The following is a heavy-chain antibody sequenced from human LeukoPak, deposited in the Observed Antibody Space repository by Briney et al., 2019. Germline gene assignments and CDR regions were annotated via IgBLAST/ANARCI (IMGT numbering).Heavy chain of an antibody. J-gene: IGHJ5*02. V-gene: IGHV1-8*03. CDR2: RNPKSGKT. D-gene: IGHD2-21*02. Sequence: GASVTVSCKATGYTFTSYDIHWVRQPTGQGLEWMGWRNPKSGKTGYAKKFKGRVTITRNTYINTAYMEMSNLRSEDTAVYYCARQRGTIVVVTATSGFDPWGQGTLVTVSS. CDR3: ARQRGTIVVVTATSGFDP. CDR1: GYTFTSYD.